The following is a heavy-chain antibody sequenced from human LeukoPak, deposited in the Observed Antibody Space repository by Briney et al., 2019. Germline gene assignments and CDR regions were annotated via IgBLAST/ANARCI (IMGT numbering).Heavy chain of an antibody. CDR3: AKDLLNYYDSSGYYGTTNFDY. CDR1: GFTFSSYA. J-gene: IGHJ4*02. Sequence: GGSLRLSCAASGFTFSSYAMSWVRQAPGKGLEWVSAISGSGSSTYYADSVKGRFTISRDNSKNTLYLQMNSLRAEDTAVYYCAKDLLNYYDSSGYYGTTNFDYWGQGTLVTVSS. CDR2: ISGSGSST. V-gene: IGHV3-23*01. D-gene: IGHD3-22*01.